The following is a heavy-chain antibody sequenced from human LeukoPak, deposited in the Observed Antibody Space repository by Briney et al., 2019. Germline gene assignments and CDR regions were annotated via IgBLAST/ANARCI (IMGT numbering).Heavy chain of an antibody. V-gene: IGHV4-61*01. CDR2: IYYSGST. D-gene: IGHD2-15*01. J-gene: IGHJ3*02. Sequence: SETLSLTCTVSGGSVSSGSYYWSWIRQPPGKGLDWIGNIYYSGSTNYNPSLKSRVTMSVDTSKNQFSLKLSSVTAADTAVYYCARADCSGGSCYAFDIWGQGTMVTVSS. CDR1: GGSVSSGSYY. CDR3: ARADCSGGSCYAFDI.